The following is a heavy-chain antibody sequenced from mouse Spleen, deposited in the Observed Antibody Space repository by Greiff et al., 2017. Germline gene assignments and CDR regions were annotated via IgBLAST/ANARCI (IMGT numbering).Heavy chain of an antibody. V-gene: IGHV1-20*01. D-gene: IGHD1-2*01. J-gene: IGHJ4*01. CDR1: GYSFTGYF. CDR3: ARGRITTATDYAMDY. CDR2: INPYNGDT. Sequence: VQLQQSGPELVKPGDSVKISCKASGYSFTGYFMNWVMQSHGKSLEWIGRINPYNGDTFYIQKFKGKATLTVDKSSNTAHMELRSLTSEDSAVYYCARGRITTATDYAMDYWGQGTSVTVSS.